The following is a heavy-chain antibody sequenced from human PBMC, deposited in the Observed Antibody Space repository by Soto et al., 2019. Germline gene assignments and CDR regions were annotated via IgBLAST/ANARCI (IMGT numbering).Heavy chain of an antibody. V-gene: IGHV4-39*01. CDR2: IYYSGRT. CDR1: GESIGSSSYY. CDR3: ARQRTTVVTQAYFDH. Sequence: PSETLSLTCIVSGESIGSSSYYWGWICQPPGKGLEWIGSIYYSGRTYYNPSFKSRVTISIDTSKNQFSLKLSSVTATDTAVYYCARQRTTVVTQAYFDHWGQGALVTVSS. D-gene: IGHD2-21*02. J-gene: IGHJ4*02.